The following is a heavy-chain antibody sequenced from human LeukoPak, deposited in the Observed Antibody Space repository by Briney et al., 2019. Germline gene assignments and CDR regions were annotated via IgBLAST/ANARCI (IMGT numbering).Heavy chain of an antibody. J-gene: IGHJ5*02. CDR2: IIPIFGTA. CDR1: GGTFSSYA. CDR3: ARGGLVVVTADPDWFDP. D-gene: IGHD2-21*02. V-gene: IGHV1-69*13. Sequence: SVKVSCKASGGTFSSYAISWVRQAPGQGLEWMGGIIPIFGTANYAQKFQGRVTITADESTSTAYMELSSLRSEDTAAYYCARGGLVVVTADPDWFDPWGQGTLVTVSS.